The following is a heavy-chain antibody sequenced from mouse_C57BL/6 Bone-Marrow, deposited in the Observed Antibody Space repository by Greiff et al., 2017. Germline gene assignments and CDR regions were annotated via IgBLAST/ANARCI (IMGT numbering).Heavy chain of an antibody. J-gene: IGHJ2*01. D-gene: IGHD2-3*01. V-gene: IGHV1-26*01. CDR2: INPNNGGT. CDR3: ASQWLLRDY. Sequence: VQLQQSGPELVKPGASVKISCKASGYTFTDYYMNWVKQSHGKSLEWIGDINPNNGGTSYNQKFKGKATLTVDKSSSTAYMELRMLTSEDSAVYYCASQWLLRDYWGQGTTLTVSS. CDR1: GYTFTDYY.